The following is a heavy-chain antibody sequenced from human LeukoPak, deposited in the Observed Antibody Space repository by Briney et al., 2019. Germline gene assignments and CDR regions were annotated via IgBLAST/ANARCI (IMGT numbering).Heavy chain of an antibody. CDR2: TYYRSKWYN. D-gene: IGHD6-19*01. V-gene: IGHV6-1*01. CDR1: GDSVSSNSAA. J-gene: IGHJ4*02. CDR3: ARGPRQQWLANFDY. Sequence: SQTLSLTCAISGDSVSSNSAAWNWIRQAPSRGLEWLGRTYYRSKWYNDYAVSVKSRITINPDTSKNQFSLQLNSVTPEDTAVYYCARGPRQQWLANFDYWGQGTLVTVSS.